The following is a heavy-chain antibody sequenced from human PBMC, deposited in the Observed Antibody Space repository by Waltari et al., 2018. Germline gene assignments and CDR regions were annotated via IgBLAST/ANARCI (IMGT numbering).Heavy chain of an antibody. D-gene: IGHD6-19*01. CDR3: ARMGIAVTFGMDV. CDR1: GGSFSGYY. J-gene: IGHJ6*02. V-gene: IGHV4-34*01. CDR2: INHSGSP. Sequence: QVQLQQWGAGLLKPSETLSLTCAVYGGSFSGYYWSWIRKPPGKGLGWIGEINHSGSPTSTPSLKSRVTISVDTSKNQFSLKLSSVTAADTSVYYCARMGIAVTFGMDVWGQGTTVTVSS.